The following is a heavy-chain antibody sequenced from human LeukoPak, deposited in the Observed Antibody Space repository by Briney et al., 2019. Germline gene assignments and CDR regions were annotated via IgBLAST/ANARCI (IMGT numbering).Heavy chain of an antibody. CDR3: ARDLGAQDYGGNSVY. J-gene: IGHJ4*02. D-gene: IGHD4-23*01. CDR1: GYTFTGYY. CDR2: INPNSGGT. V-gene: IGHV1-2*02. Sequence: GASVKVSCKASGYTFTGYYMHWVRQAPGQGLEWMGWINPNSGGTNYAQKFQGRVTMTRDTSISTAYMELSRLRSDDTAVYYCARDLGAQDYGGNSVYWGQGTLVTVSS.